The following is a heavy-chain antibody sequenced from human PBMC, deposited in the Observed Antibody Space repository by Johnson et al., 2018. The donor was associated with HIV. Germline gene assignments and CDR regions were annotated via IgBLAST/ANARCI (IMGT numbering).Heavy chain of an antibody. CDR3: AREDCDYGDSIIDDAFDI. J-gene: IGHJ3*02. CDR1: GFTFSSYW. D-gene: IGHD4-17*01. V-gene: IGHV3-7*01. CDR2: INQDGSAK. Sequence: VQLVESGGRLVQPGGSLGISCSASGFTFSSYWMTWYRQVPGTGLEWVANINQDGSAKYSVDSVRGRFTTSSDKAKNSLYLQMNSMRAEDTAVYYCAREDCDYGDSIIDDAFDIWGQGTMVTVSS.